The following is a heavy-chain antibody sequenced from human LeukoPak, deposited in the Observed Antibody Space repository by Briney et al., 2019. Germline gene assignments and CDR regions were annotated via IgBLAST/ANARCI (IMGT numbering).Heavy chain of an antibody. CDR2: ISWNSGSI. J-gene: IGHJ5*02. Sequence: GGSLRLSCAASGFTFDDYAMHWVRQAPGKGLEWVSGISWNSGSIGYADSVKGRFTISRDNAKNSLYLQMNSLRAEDTALYYCAKDEDVLLWFGAPRTWGQGTLVTVSS. CDR3: AKDEDVLLWFGAPRT. CDR1: GFTFDDYA. D-gene: IGHD3-10*01. V-gene: IGHV3-9*01.